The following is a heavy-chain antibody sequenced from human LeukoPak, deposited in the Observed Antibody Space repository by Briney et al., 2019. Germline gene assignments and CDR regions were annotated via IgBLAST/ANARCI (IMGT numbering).Heavy chain of an antibody. D-gene: IGHD4-17*01. V-gene: IGHV3-30*04. CDR3: ARDYGDETRNDAFDI. J-gene: IGHJ3*02. Sequence: GGSLRLSCAASGFTFSSYAMHWVRQAPGKGLEWVAVISYDGSNKYYADSVKGRFTISRDNSKNTLYLQMSSQRAEDTAVYYCARDYGDETRNDAFDIWGQGTMVTVSS. CDR1: GFTFSSYA. CDR2: ISYDGSNK.